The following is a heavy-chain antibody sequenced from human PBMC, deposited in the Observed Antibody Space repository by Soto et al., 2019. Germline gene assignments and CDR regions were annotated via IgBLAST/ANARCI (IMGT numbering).Heavy chain of an antibody. CDR1: GFTFSSYA. CDR2: ISGSGGST. J-gene: IGHJ4*02. CDR3: AKGPSRSFDY. Sequence: VGSLRLSCAASGFTFSSYAMSWVRQAPGKGLEWVSAISGSGGSTYYVDSVKGRFTISRDNSKNTLYLQMNSLRAEDTAVYYCAKGPSRSFDYWGQGTLVTVSS. V-gene: IGHV3-23*01.